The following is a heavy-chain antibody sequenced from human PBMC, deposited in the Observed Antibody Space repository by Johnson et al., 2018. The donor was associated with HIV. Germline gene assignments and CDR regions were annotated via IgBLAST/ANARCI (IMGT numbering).Heavy chain of an antibody. Sequence: VQLVESGGGLVQPGGSLRLSCAASGFTFSSYWMSWVRQAPGKGLEWVANIKQDGSEKYYVDSVKGRFTISRDNSKNTLYLQMNSLRAEDTAVYYCAKDQPHRIVGATENLAFDIWGQGQWSPSLQ. CDR1: GFTFSSYW. CDR3: AKDQPHRIVGATENLAFDI. CDR2: IKQDGSEK. V-gene: IGHV3-7*01. D-gene: IGHD1-26*01. J-gene: IGHJ3*02.